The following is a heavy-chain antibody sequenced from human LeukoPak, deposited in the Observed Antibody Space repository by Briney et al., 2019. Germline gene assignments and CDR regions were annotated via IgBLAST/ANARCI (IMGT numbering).Heavy chain of an antibody. V-gene: IGHV1-18*01. Sequence: ASVKVSCKASGYTFTSYGISWVRQAPGQGLEWMGWISAYNGNTNYVQKLQGRVTMTTDTSTSTAYMELRSLRSDDTAVYYCARVDYDFWSGYFHPYYFDYWGQGTLVTVSS. CDR1: GYTFTSYG. J-gene: IGHJ4*02. D-gene: IGHD3-3*01. CDR2: ISAYNGNT. CDR3: ARVDYDFWSGYFHPYYFDY.